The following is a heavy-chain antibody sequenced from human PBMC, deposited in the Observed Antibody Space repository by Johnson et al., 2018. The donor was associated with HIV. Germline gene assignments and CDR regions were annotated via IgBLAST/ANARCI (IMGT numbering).Heavy chain of an antibody. J-gene: IGHJ3*02. CDR3: ARSSFGVVLIGNI. V-gene: IGHV3-30*03. Sequence: VQLVESGGGVVQPGRSLRLSCAASGFTFSSYGMHWVRQAPGKGLEWVAVISYDGSNKYYADSVKGRFTISRDNSKNTLYLQMNSLRADDTAVYYCARSSFGVVLIGNIWGQGTMVTVSS. D-gene: IGHD3-3*01. CDR2: ISYDGSNK. CDR1: GFTFSSYG.